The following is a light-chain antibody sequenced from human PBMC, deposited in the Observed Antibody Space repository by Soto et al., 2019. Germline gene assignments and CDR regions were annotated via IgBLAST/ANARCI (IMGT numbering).Light chain of an antibody. J-gene: IGLJ1*01. CDR1: TSDIGGYRY. CDR3: SSYRGYNNYLV. CDR2: DVY. Sequence: QSALTQPPSASGSPGQSVTISCTGTTSDIGGYRYVSWYQQYPGKAPKLIISDVYKRPSGVPDRFSASKSGNTASLTVSGLQAEDEAEYYCSSYRGYNNYLVFGTVTKLTVL. V-gene: IGLV2-8*01.